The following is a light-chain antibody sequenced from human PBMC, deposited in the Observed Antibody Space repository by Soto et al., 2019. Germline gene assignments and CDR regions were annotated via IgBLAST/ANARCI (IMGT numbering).Light chain of an antibody. Sequence: QSVLTQPPSVSGAPGQRVTISCTGSSSNIGAGYDVHWYQQLPGTAPKLLIYGNSNRPSGVPDRFSGSKSGTSASLAITGLQADDGADYYSRSSDSRRSGAGVSGGGTKLTV. V-gene: IGLV1-40*01. J-gene: IGLJ2*01. CDR1: SSNIGAGYD. CDR3: RSSDSRRSGAGV. CDR2: GNS.